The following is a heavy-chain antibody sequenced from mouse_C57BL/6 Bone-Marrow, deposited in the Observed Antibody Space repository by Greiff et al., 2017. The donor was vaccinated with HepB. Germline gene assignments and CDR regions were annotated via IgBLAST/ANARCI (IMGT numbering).Heavy chain of an antibody. D-gene: IGHD1-1*01. J-gene: IGHJ4*01. V-gene: IGHV5-9*01. Sequence: EVNLVESGGGLVKPGGSLKLSCAASGFTFSSYTMSWVRQTPEKRLEWVATISGGGGNTYYPDSVKGRFTISRDNAKNTLYLQMSSLRSEDTALYYCARHYYAFYAMDYWGQGTSVTVSS. CDR3: ARHYYAFYAMDY. CDR2: ISGGGGNT. CDR1: GFTFSSYT.